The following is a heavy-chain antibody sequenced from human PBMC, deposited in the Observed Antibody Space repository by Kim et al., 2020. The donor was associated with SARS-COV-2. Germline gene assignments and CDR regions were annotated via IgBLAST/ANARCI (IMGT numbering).Heavy chain of an antibody. Sequence: SVKVSCKASGGTFSSYAISWVRQAPGQGLEWMGGIIPIFGTANYAQKFQGRVTITADESTSTAYMELSSLRSEDTAVYYCARDKGNWNDAWGYYNWFDPWGQGTLVTVSS. D-gene: IGHD1-1*01. CDR3: ARDKGNWNDAWGYYNWFDP. V-gene: IGHV1-69*13. J-gene: IGHJ5*02. CDR1: GGTFSSYA. CDR2: IIPIFGTA.